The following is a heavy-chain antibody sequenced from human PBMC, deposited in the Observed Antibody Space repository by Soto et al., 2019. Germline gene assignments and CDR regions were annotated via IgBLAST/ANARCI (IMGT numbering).Heavy chain of an antibody. CDR3: ATLDY. J-gene: IGHJ4*02. CDR1: GTSFSRGGFY. V-gene: IGHV4-31*03. Sequence: PSGTLSLACTFSGTSFSRGGFYWSWIRQHPGKGLEWIGYISYSGSTSYNPSLKSRVTISVDTSNNQFSLKLNSVTAADTAVYYCATLDYSSQGTLVTVSS. CDR2: ISYSGST.